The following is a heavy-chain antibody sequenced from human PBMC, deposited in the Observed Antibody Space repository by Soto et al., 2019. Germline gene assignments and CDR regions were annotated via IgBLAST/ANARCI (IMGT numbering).Heavy chain of an antibody. CDR1: GFTFKDYY. J-gene: IGHJ4*02. CDR3: ARGSRQRFLEWLLFDY. CDR2: ISSSGDAI. V-gene: IGHV3-11*01. D-gene: IGHD3-3*01. Sequence: QVQLVESGGGLVKPGGSLRLSCFTSGFTFKDYYMGWIRQAPGKGLEWLSYISSSGDAIYYADSVKGRFTTSRDNTKNSLTMEMNSLSVDDSAVYYCARGSRQRFLEWLLFDYWGQGALVTVS.